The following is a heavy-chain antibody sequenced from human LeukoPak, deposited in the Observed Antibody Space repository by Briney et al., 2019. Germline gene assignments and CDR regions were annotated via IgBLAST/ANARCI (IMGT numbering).Heavy chain of an antibody. CDR3: AKDSSRDGYSWNWYFDL. Sequence: SGGSLRLSCAASGFTFSTYAMTWVRQAPGKGLEWVSTISGSGDSTYYADSVKGRFTVSRDNSKNTLYLQMNSLRAEDTAIYYCAKDSSRDGYSWNWYFDLWGRGTLVTVSS. D-gene: IGHD5-24*01. CDR2: ISGSGDST. CDR1: GFTFSTYA. V-gene: IGHV3-23*01. J-gene: IGHJ2*01.